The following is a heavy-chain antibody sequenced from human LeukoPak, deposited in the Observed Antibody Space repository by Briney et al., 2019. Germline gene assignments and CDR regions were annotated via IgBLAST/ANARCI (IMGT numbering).Heavy chain of an antibody. J-gene: IGHJ4*02. Sequence: ASVKVSCKASGYTFTTSGINWVRQAPGQGLEWMGCINVYNGNTNYAQKFQGRITMTRDTSTNIAYMELRSLKSDDTAVYYCARGLVVPAAMGEFDYWGQGTLIAVSS. D-gene: IGHD2-2*01. CDR2: INVYNGNT. CDR1: GYTFTTSG. CDR3: ARGLVVPAAMGEFDY. V-gene: IGHV1-18*01.